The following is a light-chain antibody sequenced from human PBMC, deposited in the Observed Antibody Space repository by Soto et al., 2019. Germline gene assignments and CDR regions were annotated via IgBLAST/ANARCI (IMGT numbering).Light chain of an antibody. CDR3: SSYTTNNTPVV. V-gene: IGLV2-14*03. CDR2: DVS. CDR1: SSDVGGYNY. J-gene: IGLJ2*01. Sequence: QSALTQPASVSGSPEQSITISCTGTSSDVGGYNYVSWYQQHPGKAPKLMIYDVSHRPSGVSNRFSASKSGNTASLTISGLQAEDEADYYCSSYTTNNTPVVFGGGTQLTVL.